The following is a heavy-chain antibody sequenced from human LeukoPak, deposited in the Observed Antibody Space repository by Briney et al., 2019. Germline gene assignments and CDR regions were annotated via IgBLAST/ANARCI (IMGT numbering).Heavy chain of an antibody. V-gene: IGHV3-66*01. CDR3: ARDLLEWYFDY. J-gene: IGHJ4*02. CDR2: IYSGGST. D-gene: IGHD3-3*01. Sequence: PGGSLRLSCAASGLTVSSTYMSWVRQTPGEGLEWVSVIYSGGSTYYADSVKGRFTISRDNSKNTLYLQMNSLRAEDMAVYYCARDLLEWYFDYWGQGTLVTVSS. CDR1: GLTVSSTY.